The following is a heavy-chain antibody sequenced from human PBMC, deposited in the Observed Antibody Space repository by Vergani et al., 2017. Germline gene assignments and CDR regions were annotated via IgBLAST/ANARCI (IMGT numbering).Heavy chain of an antibody. CDR1: GFTFSSYW. J-gene: IGHJ3*02. V-gene: IGHV3-7*03. Sequence: VQLVESGGGVVQPGRSLRLSCAASGFTFSSYWMSWVRQAPGKGLEWVANIKQDGSEKYYVDSVKGRFTISRDNAKNSLYLQMNSLRAEDTAVYYCASKQYTVDDAFDIWGQGTMVTVSS. CDR3: ASKQYTVDDAFDI. CDR2: IKQDGSEK. D-gene: IGHD5-18*01.